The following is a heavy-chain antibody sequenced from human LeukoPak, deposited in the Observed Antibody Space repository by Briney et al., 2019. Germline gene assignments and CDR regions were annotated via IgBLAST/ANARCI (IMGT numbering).Heavy chain of an antibody. V-gene: IGHV4-34*01. CDR2: INHSGST. CDR3: ARGRVRGSGSYMGY. CDR1: GGSFSGYY. D-gene: IGHD3-10*01. Sequence: PSETLSLTCAVYGGSFSGYYWSWIRQPPGKGLEWIGEINHSGSTNYNPSLKSRVTISVDTSKNQFSLKLSSVTAADTAVYYCARGRVRGSGSYMGYWGQGTLVTVSS. J-gene: IGHJ4*02.